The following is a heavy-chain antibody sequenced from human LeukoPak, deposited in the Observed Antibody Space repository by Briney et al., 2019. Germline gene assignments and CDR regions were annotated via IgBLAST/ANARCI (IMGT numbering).Heavy chain of an antibody. J-gene: IGHJ4*02. CDR2: ISSSSSDI. CDR1: GFTFSSYS. V-gene: IGHV3-21*01. Sequence: GGSLRLSCAASGFTFSSYSMNWVRHAPGKGLEWVSSISSSSSDIYYADSVKGRFTISRDNAKNSLYLQMNSLRAEDTAVYYCAREPMVQGVTLDYWGQGTLVTVSS. D-gene: IGHD3-10*01. CDR3: AREPMVQGVTLDY.